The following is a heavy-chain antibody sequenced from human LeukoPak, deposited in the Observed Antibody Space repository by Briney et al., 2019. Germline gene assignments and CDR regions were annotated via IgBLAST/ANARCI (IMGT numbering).Heavy chain of an antibody. Sequence: ASVKVSCKASGYTFTSYYMHWVRQAPGQGLEWMGWINPNSGGTNYAQKFQGRVTMTRDTSISTAYMELSRLRSDDTAVYYCARGHPEQYSGSYPHFDYWGQGTLVTVSS. V-gene: IGHV1-2*02. CDR1: GYTFTSYY. CDR3: ARGHPEQYSGSYPHFDY. J-gene: IGHJ4*02. CDR2: INPNSGGT. D-gene: IGHD1-26*01.